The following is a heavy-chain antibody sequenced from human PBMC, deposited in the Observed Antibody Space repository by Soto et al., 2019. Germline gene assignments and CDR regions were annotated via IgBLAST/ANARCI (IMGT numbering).Heavy chain of an antibody. Sequence: EVQLVESGGGLVKPGGSLRLSCAASGFTFSSYSMNWVRQAPGKGLEWVSSISSSSSYIYYADSVKGRFTISRDNAKNSLYLQMNSLRAEDTAVYYCARDRVTDILTGYGMDVWGQGTTVTVSS. CDR2: ISSSSSYI. V-gene: IGHV3-21*01. D-gene: IGHD3-9*01. CDR3: ARDRVTDILTGYGMDV. J-gene: IGHJ6*02. CDR1: GFTFSSYS.